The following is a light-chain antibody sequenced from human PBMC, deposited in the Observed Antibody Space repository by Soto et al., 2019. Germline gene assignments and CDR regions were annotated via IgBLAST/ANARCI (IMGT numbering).Light chain of an antibody. Sequence: QSALAQPASVSGSPGQSITISCTGTSSDDGGYNYVSWYQQHPGKAPKLMIYDVSNRPSGVSNRFSGSKSANTASLTISGRQAEDEADYYCSSYTSSSTLPYVFGTGTKVTVL. V-gene: IGLV2-14*01. CDR2: DVS. CDR3: SSYTSSSTLPYV. J-gene: IGLJ1*01. CDR1: SSDDGGYNY.